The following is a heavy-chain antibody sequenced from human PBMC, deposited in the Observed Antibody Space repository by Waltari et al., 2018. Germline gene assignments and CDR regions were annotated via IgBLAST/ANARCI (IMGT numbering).Heavy chain of an antibody. Sequence: EVQLVESGGGLVQPGRSLRLSCAASGFTFDDYAMHWVRQAPGKGLEWVSGISWNSGSIGYADSVKGRFTISRDNAKNSLYLQMNSLRAEDTALYYCAKDKEYNWNSPDAFDIWGQGTMVTVSS. D-gene: IGHD1-7*01. CDR3: AKDKEYNWNSPDAFDI. CDR2: ISWNSGSI. CDR1: GFTFDDYA. V-gene: IGHV3-9*01. J-gene: IGHJ3*02.